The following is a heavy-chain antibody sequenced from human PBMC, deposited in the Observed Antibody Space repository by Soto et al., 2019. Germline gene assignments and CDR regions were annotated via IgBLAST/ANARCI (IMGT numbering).Heavy chain of an antibody. V-gene: IGHV4-39*01. J-gene: IGHJ4*02. D-gene: IGHD3-22*01. CDR1: GGSVSTSSFY. Sequence: QLQLQESGPGLVKPSETLSLTCTVSGGSVSTSSFYWGWIRQPPRKGLEWIGTIYYSGTTYYNPSLKSRVTVSVDPSKNQFPLRLSSVTAADTAVYYCARQPGFYDRSGSFDYWGQGTLVTVAS. CDR2: IYYSGTT. CDR3: ARQPGFYDRSGSFDY.